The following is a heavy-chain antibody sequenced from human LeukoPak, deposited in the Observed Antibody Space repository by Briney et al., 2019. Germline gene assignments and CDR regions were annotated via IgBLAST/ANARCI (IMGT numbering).Heavy chain of an antibody. CDR3: ASSRWFDP. V-gene: IGHV1-18*01. Sequence: ASVKVSCKASGGTFSSYAISWVRQAPGQGLEWMGWISAYNGNTNYAQKLQGRVTMTTDTSTSTAYMELRSLRSDDTAVYYCASSRWFDPWGQGTLVTVSS. J-gene: IGHJ5*02. CDR1: GGTFSSYA. CDR2: ISAYNGNT. D-gene: IGHD6-13*01.